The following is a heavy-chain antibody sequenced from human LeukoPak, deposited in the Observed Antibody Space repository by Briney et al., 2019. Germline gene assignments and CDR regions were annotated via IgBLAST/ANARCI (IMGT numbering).Heavy chain of an antibody. V-gene: IGHV1-18*01. CDR3: ARDILSVWGILRPYAFDI. CDR2: INTYNGNT. D-gene: IGHD3-16*01. J-gene: IGHJ3*02. Sequence: ASVKVSCKASGYTFNSYVISWVRQAPGQGLEWMGWINTYNGNTNYAQKLQGRVTMTTDTSTSTAYMELRSLRSDDRAMYYCARDILSVWGILRPYAFDIWGQGTMVTVSS. CDR1: GYTFNSYV.